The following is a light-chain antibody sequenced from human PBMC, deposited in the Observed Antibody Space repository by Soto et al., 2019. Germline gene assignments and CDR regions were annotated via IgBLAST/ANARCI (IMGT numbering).Light chain of an antibody. V-gene: IGKV2-28*01. J-gene: IGKJ4*01. CDR2: LGS. CDR1: QSLLHSNGYNI. CDR3: MQGLQTPALT. Sequence: VMTLSRLCLPVTPGEPASISCRSSQSLLHSNGYNILDWYLQRPGQSPQLLIYLGSHRASGVPDRFSGSGSGTDFTLKISRVEADDVGVYFCMQGLQTPALTFGGGTKLDIK.